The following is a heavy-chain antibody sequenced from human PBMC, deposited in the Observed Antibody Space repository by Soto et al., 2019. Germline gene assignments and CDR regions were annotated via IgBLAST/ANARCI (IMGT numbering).Heavy chain of an antibody. V-gene: IGHV4-39*01. D-gene: IGHD6-13*01. CDR2: IYYSGST. CDR1: GGSISSSSYY. Sequence: SETLSLTCTVSGGSISSSSYYWGWIRQPPGKGLEWIGSIYYSGSTYYNPSLKSRVTISVDTSKNQFSLKLSSVAAADTAVYYCARRAAGTLDVWGQGTTVTVSS. J-gene: IGHJ6*02. CDR3: ARRAAGTLDV.